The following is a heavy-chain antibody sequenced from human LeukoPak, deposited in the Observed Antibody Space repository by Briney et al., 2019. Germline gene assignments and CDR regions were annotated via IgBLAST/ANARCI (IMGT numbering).Heavy chain of an antibody. CDR1: GFTFSSYA. D-gene: IGHD1-26*01. J-gene: IGHJ4*02. V-gene: IGHV3-23*01. CDR2: ISGSGGST. Sequence: GGSLRLSCAASGFTFSSYAMSWVRQAPGKGLEWVSAISGSGGSTYYADSVKGRFTISRDNSKNTLYLQMNSLRAEDTAVYYRAKDTRYSGSYYFVFDYWGQGTLVTVSS. CDR3: AKDTRYSGSYYFVFDY.